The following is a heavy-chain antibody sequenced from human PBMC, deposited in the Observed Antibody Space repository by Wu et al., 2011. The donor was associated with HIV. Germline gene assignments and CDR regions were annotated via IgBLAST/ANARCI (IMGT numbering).Heavy chain of an antibody. Sequence: QVQLVQSGAEVKKPGASVKVSCKASGYTFSNSDINWVRQAPGQGLEWVGWINPNTGNTDSAETFQGRVTITMDESTSTVYMELSSLRSEDTAVYYCARDSAQSVVGTNWFDPWGQGTLVTVSS. CDR3: ARDSAQSVVGTNWFDP. J-gene: IGHJ5*02. V-gene: IGHV1-8*03. D-gene: IGHD1-1*01. CDR1: GYTFSNSD. CDR2: INPNTGNT.